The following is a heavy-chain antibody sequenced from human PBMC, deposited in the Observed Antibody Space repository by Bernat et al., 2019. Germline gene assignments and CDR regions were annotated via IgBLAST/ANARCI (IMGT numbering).Heavy chain of an antibody. J-gene: IGHJ4*02. CDR2: ISSSGSTI. Sequence: EVQLVESGGGLVQPGGSLRLSCAASGFTFSSYEMNWVRQAPGKGLEWVSYISSSGSTIYYADSVKGRFTISRDNAKNSLYLQMNSLRAEDTAVYYCASLSTPQYYYGSWSYLDYWGQGTLVTVSS. CDR3: ASLSTPQYYYGSWSYLDY. V-gene: IGHV3-48*03. CDR1: GFTFSSYE. D-gene: IGHD3-10*01.